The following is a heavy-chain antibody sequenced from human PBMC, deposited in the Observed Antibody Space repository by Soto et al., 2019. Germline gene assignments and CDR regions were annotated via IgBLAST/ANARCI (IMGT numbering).Heavy chain of an antibody. V-gene: IGHV3-21*01. Sequence: PVGSLRLSCAASGFTFSSYSMNWVRQAPGKGLEWVSSISSSSSYIYYADSVKGRFTISRDNAKNSLYLQMNSLRAEDTAVYYCARGGNYGIRYYGMDVWGQGTTVTVSS. CDR2: ISSSSSYI. CDR1: GFTFSSYS. J-gene: IGHJ6*02. CDR3: ARGGNYGIRYYGMDV. D-gene: IGHD1-7*01.